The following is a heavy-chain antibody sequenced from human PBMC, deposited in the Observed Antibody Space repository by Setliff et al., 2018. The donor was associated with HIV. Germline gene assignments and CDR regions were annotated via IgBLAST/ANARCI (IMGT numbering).Heavy chain of an antibody. J-gene: IGHJ4*02. CDR3: AKGPGYSSSWYYFNY. Sequence: GGSLRLSCAASGITFSTHAMHWIRQVPGKGLQWVSIIYSDDYTKYADSLKGRFTISRDTSKNTLYLQMNSLRAEDTAVYYCAKGPGYSSSWYYFNYWGQGTLVPSPQ. CDR1: GITFSTHA. V-gene: IGHV3-66*01. CDR2: IYSDDYT. D-gene: IGHD6-13*01.